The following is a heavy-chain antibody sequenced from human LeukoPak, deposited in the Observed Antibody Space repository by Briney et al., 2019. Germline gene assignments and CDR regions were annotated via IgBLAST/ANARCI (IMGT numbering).Heavy chain of an antibody. V-gene: IGHV4-59*04. CDR2: IYYSGST. D-gene: IGHD2-2*01. Sequence: SETLSLTCTVSGGSISSYYWSWIRQPPGKGLEWIGNIYYSGSTYYNPSLKSRVTISVDTSKNQFSLKLSSLTAADTAVYYCARRYHCSSASCPIGDNWLDPWGQGTLVTVSS. CDR1: GGSISSYY. J-gene: IGHJ5*02. CDR3: ARRYHCSSASCPIGDNWLDP.